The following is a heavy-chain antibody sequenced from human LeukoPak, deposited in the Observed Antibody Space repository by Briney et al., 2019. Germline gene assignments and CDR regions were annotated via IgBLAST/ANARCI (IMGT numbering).Heavy chain of an antibody. V-gene: IGHV2-70*04. CDR3: ARYSRGWDYMDV. Sequence: SGPTLVNPTQTLTLTCNFSGFSLSTQRMRVSWIRQTPGKALEWLARIDWDDDKFYSTSLRTRLTISKDTSKNQVVLTMTNMDPADTGTYYRARYSRGWDYMDVWGKGTTVTVSS. D-gene: IGHD6-19*01. CDR2: IDWDDDK. J-gene: IGHJ6*03. CDR1: GFSLSTQRMR.